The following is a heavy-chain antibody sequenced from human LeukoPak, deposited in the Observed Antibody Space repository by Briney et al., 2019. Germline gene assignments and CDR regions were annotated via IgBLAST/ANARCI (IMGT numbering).Heavy chain of an antibody. D-gene: IGHD2-15*01. V-gene: IGHV3-7*01. CDR1: GFTFSTYY. CDR2: IKKDGSEE. CDR3: ARDKRAAETPYNWFDP. Sequence: GGSLRLSCTLSGFTFSTYYMSWVRQAPGKGLEWVANIKKDGSEENYVDSVKGRFTISRDNAKNSLYLQMTNLRAEDTAVYYCARDKRAAETPYNWFDPWGQGTLVTVSS. J-gene: IGHJ5*02.